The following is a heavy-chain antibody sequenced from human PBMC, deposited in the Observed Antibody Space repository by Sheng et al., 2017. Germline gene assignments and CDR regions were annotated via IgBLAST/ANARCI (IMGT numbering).Heavy chain of an antibody. D-gene: IGHD3-10*01. CDR2: MNPNSGNT. Sequence: QVQLVQSGAEVKKPGASVKVSCKASGYTFTSYDINWVRQATGQGLEWMGWMNPNSGNTGYAQKFQGRVTMTRNTSISTAYMELSSLRSEDTAVYYCARGSTWFDVFGWYFDLWGRGTLVTVSS. J-gene: IGHJ2*01. V-gene: IGHV1-8*01. CDR3: ARGSTWFDVFGWYFDL. CDR1: GYTFTSYD.